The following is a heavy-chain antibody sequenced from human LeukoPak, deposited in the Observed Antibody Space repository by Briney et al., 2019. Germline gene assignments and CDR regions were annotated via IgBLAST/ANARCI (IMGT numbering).Heavy chain of an antibody. Sequence: SETLSLTCSVSGGSISNYYWSWIRQPPGKGLEWIGYIYYSGSTKYNPSLKSRLTISLDTSQNQFSLKLSSVTAVDTAVYHCARGTVAWSGYFLDYWGQGTLVTVSS. J-gene: IGHJ4*02. D-gene: IGHD3-3*01. V-gene: IGHV4-59*13. CDR3: ARGTVAWSGYFLDY. CDR2: IYYSGST. CDR1: GGSISNYY.